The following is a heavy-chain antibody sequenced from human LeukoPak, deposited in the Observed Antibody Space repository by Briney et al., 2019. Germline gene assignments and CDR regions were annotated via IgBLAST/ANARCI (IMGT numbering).Heavy chain of an antibody. CDR3: ARGLLYDYVWGSYRSYYFDY. V-gene: IGHV4-34*01. J-gene: IGHJ4*02. Sequence: GSXXXYYWSWIRQPPGKGLEWIGEINHSGSTNYNPSLKSRVTISVDTSKNQFSLKLSSVTAADTAVYYCARGLLYDYVWGSYRSYYFDYWGQGTLVTVSS. D-gene: IGHD3-16*02. CDR1: GSXXXYY. CDR2: INHSGST.